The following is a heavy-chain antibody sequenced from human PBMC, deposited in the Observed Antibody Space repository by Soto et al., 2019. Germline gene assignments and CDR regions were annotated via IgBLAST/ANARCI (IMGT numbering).Heavy chain of an antibody. V-gene: IGHV4-30-2*01. D-gene: IGHD2-15*01. CDR3: ARYCSGGGSCYWFDP. CDR2: IYHSGST. Sequence: SETLSLTCTVSGGSISSGGYSWSWIRQPPGKGREWIGYIYHSGSTYYNPSLKSRVTISVDRSKNQFSLKLSSVTAADTAVYYCARYCSGGGSCYWFDPWGQGTLVTVSS. J-gene: IGHJ5*02. CDR1: GGSISSGGYS.